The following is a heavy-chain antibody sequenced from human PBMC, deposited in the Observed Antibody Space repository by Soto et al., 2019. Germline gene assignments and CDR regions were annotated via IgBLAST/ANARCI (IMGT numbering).Heavy chain of an antibody. CDR1: GGSISSGGYY. CDR3: ARAYMVRGVKGKYYFDY. Sequence: PSETLSLTCTVSGGSISSGGYYWSWIRQHPGKGLEWIGYIYYSGSTYYNPSLKSRVTISVDTSKNQFSLKLSSVTAADTAVYYCARAYMVRGVKGKYYFDYWGQGTLVTVSS. D-gene: IGHD3-10*01. V-gene: IGHV4-31*03. CDR2: IYYSGST. J-gene: IGHJ4*02.